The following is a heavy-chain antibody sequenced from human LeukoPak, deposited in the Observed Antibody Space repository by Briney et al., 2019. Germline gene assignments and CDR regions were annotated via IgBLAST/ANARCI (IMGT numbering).Heavy chain of an antibody. J-gene: IGHJ4*02. CDR1: GYTFTSYY. D-gene: IGHD3-10*01. V-gene: IGHV1-46*01. Sequence: GASVKVSCKASGYTFTSYYMHWVRQAPGQGLELMGIINPSGGSTSYAQKFQGRVTMTRDTSTSTVYMELSSLRSEDTAVYYCARDLSSEDGSGSSYDYWGQGTLVTVSS. CDR3: ARDLSSEDGSGSSYDY. CDR2: INPSGGST.